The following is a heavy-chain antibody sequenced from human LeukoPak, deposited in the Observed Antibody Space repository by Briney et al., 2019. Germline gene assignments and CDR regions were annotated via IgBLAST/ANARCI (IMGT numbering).Heavy chain of an antibody. CDR3: ASIGRHYFDY. CDR1: GFSFSSYS. V-gene: IGHV3-48*01. D-gene: IGHD1-26*01. CDR2: ISTTSSTI. J-gene: IGHJ4*02. Sequence: TGGSLRLSCAASGFSFSSYSMNWVRQAPGKGLEWVSYISTTSSTIYYGDSVKGRFTISRDNAKNSLYLQMNSLRAEDTAVYYCASIGRHYFDYWGRGTLVTVSS.